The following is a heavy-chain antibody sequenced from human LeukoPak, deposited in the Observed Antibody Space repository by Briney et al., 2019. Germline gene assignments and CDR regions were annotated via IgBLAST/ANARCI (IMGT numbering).Heavy chain of an antibody. Sequence: GGSLRLSCAASGFTFDDYGMSWVRQAPGKGLEWASSINWNGGSTGYADSVKGRFTISRDNAKNPLYLQMNSLRAEDTALYYCARGYYYSYYYYYMDVWRKGTTVTVSS. CDR2: INWNGGST. CDR1: GFTFDDYG. J-gene: IGHJ6*03. CDR3: ARGYYYSYYYYYMDV. D-gene: IGHD3-10*01. V-gene: IGHV3-20*04.